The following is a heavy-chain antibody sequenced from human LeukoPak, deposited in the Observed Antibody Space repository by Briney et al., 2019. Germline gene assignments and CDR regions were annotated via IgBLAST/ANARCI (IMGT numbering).Heavy chain of an antibody. D-gene: IGHD6-13*01. CDR1: GFTFSSYA. Sequence: GGPLRLSCSASGFTFSSYAMHWVRKAPGKGLEYVSAFSSNGGSTYYADSVKGRFTISRDNSKNTLYLQMSSLRAEDTAVYYCVKSHLIAAAEEDWFDPWGQGTLVTVSS. J-gene: IGHJ5*02. V-gene: IGHV3-64D*06. CDR3: VKSHLIAAAEEDWFDP. CDR2: FSSNGGST.